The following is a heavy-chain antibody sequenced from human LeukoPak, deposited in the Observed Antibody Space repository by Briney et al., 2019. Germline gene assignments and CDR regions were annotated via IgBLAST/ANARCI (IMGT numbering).Heavy chain of an antibody. CDR2: INWNSGSI. D-gene: IGHD1-26*01. Sequence: PGGSLRLSCAASGFTFDDYAMRWVRQAPGKGLEWVSGINWNSGSIGYADFVKGRFTISRDNGKNSLYLEMNSLRAEDTALYYCAKAMYSGSYGYFDFWGQGTLVTVAS. CDR1: GFTFDDYA. V-gene: IGHV3-9*01. J-gene: IGHJ4*02. CDR3: AKAMYSGSYGYFDF.